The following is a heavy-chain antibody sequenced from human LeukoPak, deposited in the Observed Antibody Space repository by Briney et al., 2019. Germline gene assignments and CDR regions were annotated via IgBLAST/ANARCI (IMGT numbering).Heavy chain of an antibody. J-gene: IGHJ3*02. V-gene: IGHV4-59*08. CDR3: ARHSPLTGDAFDI. CDR1: GGSINSYY. CDR2: IYYSGST. D-gene: IGHD7-27*01. Sequence: SETLSLTCIVSGGSINSYYWSWIRQPPGKGLEWIGYIYYSGSTNYNPSLKSRVTISVDTSKNQFSLKLSSVTAADTAVYYCARHSPLTGDAFDIWGQGTMVTVSS.